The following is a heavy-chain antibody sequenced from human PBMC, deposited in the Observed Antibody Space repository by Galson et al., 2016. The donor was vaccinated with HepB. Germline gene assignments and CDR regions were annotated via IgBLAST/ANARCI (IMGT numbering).Heavy chain of an antibody. CDR3: AATMRGGH. D-gene: IGHD3-16*01. J-gene: IGHJ4*02. CDR1: GFTFSSYW. Sequence: LRLSCAVSGFTFSSYWMNWVRQAPGKGLEWVGSINYSGNTYYNPSLKRRVTISRDTSKNQFPLRLTSVTTEDTAMYYCAATMRGGHWGQGTLVTVSS. V-gene: IGHV4-59*03. CDR2: INYSGNT.